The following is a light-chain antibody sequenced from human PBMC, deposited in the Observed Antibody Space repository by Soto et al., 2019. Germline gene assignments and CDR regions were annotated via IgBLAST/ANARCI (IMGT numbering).Light chain of an antibody. CDR2: GAS. Sequence: EIVMTQSPATLSVSPGERATLSCRASQSVSSNLAWFQKKPGQPPRLLIYGASTRATGIPARFSGSGSGTEFTLTISSLQSEDFAVYYCQQYNNWPPWTFGQGTKVDIK. CDR1: QSVSSN. V-gene: IGKV3-15*01. CDR3: QQYNNWPPWT. J-gene: IGKJ1*01.